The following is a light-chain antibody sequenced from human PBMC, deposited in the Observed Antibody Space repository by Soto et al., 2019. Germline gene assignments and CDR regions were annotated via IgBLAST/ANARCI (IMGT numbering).Light chain of an antibody. V-gene: IGLV2-14*01. CDR3: SSYTSSSTYV. J-gene: IGLJ1*01. CDR1: SSDVGGYNY. CDR2: EVS. Sequence: QSALTQPASVSGSPGQSIAISCTGTSSDVGGYNYVSWYQQHPGKAPKLMISEVSNRPSGVSNRFSGSKSGNTASLTISGLQAEDEADYYFSSYTSSSTYVFGTGTKVTVL.